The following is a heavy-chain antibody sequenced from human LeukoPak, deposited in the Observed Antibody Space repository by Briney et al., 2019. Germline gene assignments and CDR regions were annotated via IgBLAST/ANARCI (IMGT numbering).Heavy chain of an antibody. CDR3: ARARSAYSSGPLDY. D-gene: IGHD5-18*01. CDR1: GFTFDDYA. CDR2: ISWNSGSI. J-gene: IGHJ4*02. V-gene: IGHV3-9*01. Sequence: GGSLRLSCAASGFTFDDYAMHWVRQAPGKGLEWVSGISWNSGSIGYADSVKGRFTISRDNAKNSLYLQMNSLRVDDTAVYYCARARSAYSSGPLDYWGQGTLVTVSS.